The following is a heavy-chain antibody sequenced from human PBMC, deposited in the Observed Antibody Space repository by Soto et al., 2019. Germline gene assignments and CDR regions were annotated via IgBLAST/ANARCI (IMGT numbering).Heavy chain of an antibody. J-gene: IGHJ4*02. CDR3: ARVPRYSSSWYYFDY. CDR1: GYTFTSYG. V-gene: IGHV1-18*01. D-gene: IGHD6-13*01. CDR2: ISAYNGNT. Sequence: GASVKVSCKASGYTFTSYGISWVRQAPGQGLEWMGWISAYNGNTNYAQKLQGRVTMTTDTSTSTAYMELRSLRSDDTAVYYCARVPRYSSSWYYFDYWGQGTLVTVSS.